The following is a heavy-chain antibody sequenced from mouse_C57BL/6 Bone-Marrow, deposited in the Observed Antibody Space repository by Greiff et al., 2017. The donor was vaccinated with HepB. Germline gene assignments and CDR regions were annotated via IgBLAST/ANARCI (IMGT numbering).Heavy chain of an antibody. CDR3: AREGYYSNYYAMDY. CDR1: GYTFTSYW. D-gene: IGHD2-5*01. CDR2: IYPGSGST. V-gene: IGHV1-55*01. J-gene: IGHJ4*01. Sequence: QVQLQQPGAELVKPGASVKMSCKASGYTFTSYWITWVKQRPGQGLEWIGDIYPGSGSTNYNEKFKGKATLTVDTSSSTAYMQLSSLTSEDSAVYYCAREGYYSNYYAMDYWGQGTSVTVSA.